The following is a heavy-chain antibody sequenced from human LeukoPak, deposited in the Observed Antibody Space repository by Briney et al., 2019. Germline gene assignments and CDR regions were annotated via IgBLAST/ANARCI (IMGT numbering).Heavy chain of an antibody. Sequence: SVKVSCKASGFTFTSSAVQWVRQARGQRLEWIGWIVVGSGNTNYAQKFQERVTITRDMSTSTAYMELSSLRSEDTAVYYCAADPLYSYGLGYWGQGILVTVSS. CDR1: GFTFTSSA. D-gene: IGHD5-18*01. CDR2: IVVGSGNT. J-gene: IGHJ4*02. V-gene: IGHV1-58*01. CDR3: AADPLYSYGLGY.